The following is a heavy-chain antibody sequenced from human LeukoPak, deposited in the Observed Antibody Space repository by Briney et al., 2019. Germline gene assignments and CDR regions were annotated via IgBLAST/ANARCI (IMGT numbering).Heavy chain of an antibody. CDR3: ARSPCGGDCYSGHFQH. D-gene: IGHD2-21*02. CDR2: IYPGDSDT. Sequence: GESLKISCQGSGYTFTTYWIGWVRQMPGRDLEWMGIIYPGDSDTRYSPSFQGQVTISADKSINTAYLRWSSLKASDTAMYYCARSPCGGDCYSGHFQHWGQGTLVTVSS. CDR1: GYTFTTYW. J-gene: IGHJ1*01. V-gene: IGHV5-51*01.